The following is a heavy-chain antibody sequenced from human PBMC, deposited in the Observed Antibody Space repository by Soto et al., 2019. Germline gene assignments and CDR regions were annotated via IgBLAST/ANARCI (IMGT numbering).Heavy chain of an antibody. V-gene: IGHV4-34*01. CDR1: GGSFSGYY. CDR3: ARTMRIAAAGTSYYYYGMDV. J-gene: IGHJ6*02. D-gene: IGHD6-13*01. CDR2: INHSGST. Sequence: SETLSLTCAVYGGSFSGYYWSWIRQPPGKGLEWIGEINHSGSTNYNPSLKSRVTISVDTSKNQFSLKLSSVTAADTAVYYCARTMRIAAAGTSYYYYGMDVWGQGTTVTVSS.